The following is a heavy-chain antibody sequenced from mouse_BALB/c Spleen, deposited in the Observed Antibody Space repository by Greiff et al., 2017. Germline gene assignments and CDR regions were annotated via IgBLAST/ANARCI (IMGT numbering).Heavy chain of an antibody. Sequence: EVQRVESGTVLARPGASVKMSCKASGYTFTSYWMHWVKQRPGQGLEWIGAIYPGNSDTSYNQKFKGKAKLTAVTSTSTAYMELSSLTNEDSAVYYCTTDGYYEDFDVWGAGTTVTVSS. CDR1: GYTFTSYW. CDR3: TTDGYYEDFDV. CDR2: IYPGNSDT. V-gene: IGHV1-5*01. J-gene: IGHJ1*01. D-gene: IGHD2-3*01.